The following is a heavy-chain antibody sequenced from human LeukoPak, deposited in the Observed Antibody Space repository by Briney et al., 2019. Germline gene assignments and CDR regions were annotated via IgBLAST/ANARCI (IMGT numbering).Heavy chain of an antibody. J-gene: IGHJ4*02. CDR1: GFTFSTYA. Sequence: PGGSLRLSCAAPGFTFSTYAMSWVRQAPGKGLEWVSAISANGGSTFYADSVKGRFTVSRDSSKDTLYLQMNSLRAEDTAVYFCARKALGYRLAYGDYWGQGTLVTVSS. CDR3: ARKALGYRLAYGDY. CDR2: ISANGGST. D-gene: IGHD5-12*01. V-gene: IGHV3-23*01.